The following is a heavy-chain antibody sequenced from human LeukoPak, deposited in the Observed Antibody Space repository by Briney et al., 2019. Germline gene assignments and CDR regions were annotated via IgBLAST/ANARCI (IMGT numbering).Heavy chain of an antibody. Sequence: SGGSLRVSCAASGFTFDDYAMHWVRQAPGKGLEWVSGIRWNSGSIGYADSVKGRFTISRDNAKNSLDLQMNSLRPEDTALYYCAKGVEIGMATQRSFDIWGQGTMVSVSS. D-gene: IGHD5-24*01. J-gene: IGHJ3*02. V-gene: IGHV3-9*01. CDR3: AKGVEIGMATQRSFDI. CDR1: GFTFDDYA. CDR2: IRWNSGSI.